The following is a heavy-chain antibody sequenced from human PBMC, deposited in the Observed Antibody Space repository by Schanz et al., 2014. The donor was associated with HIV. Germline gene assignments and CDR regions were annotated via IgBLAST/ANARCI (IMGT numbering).Heavy chain of an antibody. Sequence: EVQLVESGGGLAKPGGSLTLSCAASGLTLSSYGMSWVRQAPGKGLEWVSSISGGSGSTFYADSVKGRFTISRVNSKNTLYLQMNSLRAEDTAIYYCAKTSITLGMDVWGQGTTVTVSS. J-gene: IGHJ6*02. CDR2: ISGGSGST. V-gene: IGHV3-23*04. CDR3: AKTSITLGMDV. D-gene: IGHD1-20*01. CDR1: GLTLSSYG.